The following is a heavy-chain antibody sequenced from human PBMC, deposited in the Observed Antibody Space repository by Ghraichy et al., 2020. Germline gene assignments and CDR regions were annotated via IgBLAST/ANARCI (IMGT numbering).Heavy chain of an antibody. J-gene: IGHJ4*02. CDR2: IYYSGTT. CDR3: ARHSVYSYGFLEY. V-gene: IGHV4-59*08. D-gene: IGHD5-18*01. CDR1: GGSISSYY. Sequence: SETLSLTCTVSGGSISSYYWSWIRQPPGKELEWIGYIYYSGTTNYKPSFKSRVTISVDTSKNQFSLKLSSVTAADTAVYYCARHSVYSYGFLEYWGQGILVTVSS.